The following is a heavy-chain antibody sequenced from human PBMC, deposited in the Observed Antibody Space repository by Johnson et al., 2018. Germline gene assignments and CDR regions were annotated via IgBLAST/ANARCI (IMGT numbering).Heavy chain of an antibody. CDR2: VYDSGDT. CDR1: GGSISTYY. J-gene: IGHJ6*03. V-gene: IGHV4-59*01. CDR3: AGDVGEGVERPNDYFHYMDG. D-gene: IGHD2/OR15-2a*01. Sequence: QVQLRESGPRLLEPSETLSLFCTVSGGSISTYYWSWIRQPPGKGLEWIGYVYDSGDTNYTPSLKSRVTISIDAPTHRFSLRLRSVTAADTAVYYCAGDVGEGVERPNDYFHYMDGWGKGTTVTVAS.